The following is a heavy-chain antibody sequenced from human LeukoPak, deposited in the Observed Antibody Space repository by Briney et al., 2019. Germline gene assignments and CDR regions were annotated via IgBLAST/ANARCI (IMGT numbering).Heavy chain of an antibody. V-gene: IGHV3-53*01. CDR1: GFTFSSYE. J-gene: IGHJ4*02. CDR3: ARAYNYVFDY. Sequence: GGSLRLSCAASGFTFSSYEMDWVRQAPGKGLEWVSYIYSGGDTSYADSVKGRFTISRDNSKNTLYLQMNSLRAEDTAVYYCARAYNYVFDYWGQGTLVTVSS. CDR2: IYSGGDT. D-gene: IGHD3-10*02.